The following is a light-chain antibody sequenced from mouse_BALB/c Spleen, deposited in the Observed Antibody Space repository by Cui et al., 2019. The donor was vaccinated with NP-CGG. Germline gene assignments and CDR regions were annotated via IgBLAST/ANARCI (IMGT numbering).Light chain of an antibody. CDR3: ALWYSNHWV. Sequence: AVLHHESPLTTSPGETVTLTCRSSTGAVTTSNYANWVQEKPDHLFTGLIGGTNNRPPGVPARFSGSLIGDKAALTITGAQTEDEAIYFCALWYSNHWVFGGGTKLTVL. CDR2: GTN. CDR1: TGAVTTSNY. J-gene: IGLJ1*01. V-gene: IGLV1*01.